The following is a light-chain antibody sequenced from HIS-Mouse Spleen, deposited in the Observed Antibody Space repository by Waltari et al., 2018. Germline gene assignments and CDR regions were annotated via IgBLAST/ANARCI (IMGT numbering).Light chain of an antibody. CDR2: DVS. J-gene: IGLJ2*01. Sequence: QSALTQPRSVSGSPGRSVTISCTGTSSDVGGYNYVSWYQQHPGKAPKLMIYDVSKRPSGVPDRFSGSKSGNPASLTISGLQAEDEADYYCCSYAGSYTFEVVFGGGTKLTVL. CDR3: CSYAGSYTFEVV. CDR1: SSDVGGYNY. V-gene: IGLV2-11*01.